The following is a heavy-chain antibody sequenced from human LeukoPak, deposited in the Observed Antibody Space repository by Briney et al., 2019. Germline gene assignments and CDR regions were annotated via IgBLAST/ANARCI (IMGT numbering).Heavy chain of an antibody. D-gene: IGHD2-2*01. J-gene: IGHJ4*02. Sequence: ASVKVSCKASGYTFTSYDINWVRQATGQGLEWMGWMNPNSGNTGYAQKFQGRVTMTRNTSISTAYMELSSLRSDDTAVYYCARVRANREDIVVVPADVPFDYWGQGTLVTVSS. V-gene: IGHV1-8*01. CDR2: MNPNSGNT. CDR3: ARVRANREDIVVVPADVPFDY. CDR1: GYTFTSYD.